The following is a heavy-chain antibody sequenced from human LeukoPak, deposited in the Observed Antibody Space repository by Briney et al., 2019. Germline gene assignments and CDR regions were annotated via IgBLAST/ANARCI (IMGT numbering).Heavy chain of an antibody. CDR3: ARDADRYSGSYYMLSAFDY. D-gene: IGHD1-26*01. Sequence: GASVKVSCKASGYTFTSYGISWVRQAPGQGLEWMGWISAYNGNTNYAQKLQGRVTMTTDTSTSTAYMELRSLRSDDTAVYYCARDADRYSGSYYMLSAFDYWGQGTLVTVSS. CDR1: GYTFTSYG. J-gene: IGHJ4*02. CDR2: ISAYNGNT. V-gene: IGHV1-18*01.